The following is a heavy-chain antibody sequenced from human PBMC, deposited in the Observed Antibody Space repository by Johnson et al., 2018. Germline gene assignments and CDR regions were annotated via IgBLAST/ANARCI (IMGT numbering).Heavy chain of an antibody. V-gene: IGHV3-48*02. Sequence: VELVQSGGGLVQPGGSLRLSCAASGFTFSSYSMNWVRQAPGKGLEWVSYISSSSSTIYYADSVKGRFTIYRDNAKNSLYLQMNSLRDEDTAVYSCATGNYCGGDCFSRRYFQHWGQGTLVTVSS. CDR2: ISSSSSTI. J-gene: IGHJ1*01. CDR1: GFTFSSYS. CDR3: ATGNYCGGDCFSRRYFQH. D-gene: IGHD2-21*02.